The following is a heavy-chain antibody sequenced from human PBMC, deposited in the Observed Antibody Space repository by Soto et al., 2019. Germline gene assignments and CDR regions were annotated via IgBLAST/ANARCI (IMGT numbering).Heavy chain of an antibody. D-gene: IGHD2-2*01. J-gene: IGHJ4*02. V-gene: IGHV4-39*01. CDR2: FFIGGNT. CDR1: GGSISSSTYY. CDR3: ARGYARNFDF. Sequence: SSETLSLTCTVSGGSISSSTYYWGWMRQPPGKGLEWIASFFIGGNTYYNPSLKSRVTISVDTSKNQFSLKLSSVTAADTAVYYCARGYARNFDFWGQGTLVTLSS.